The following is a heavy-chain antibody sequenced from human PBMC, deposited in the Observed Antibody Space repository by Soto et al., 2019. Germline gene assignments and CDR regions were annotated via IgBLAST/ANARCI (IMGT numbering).Heavy chain of an antibody. CDR2: IVVGSGNT. V-gene: IGHV1-58*01. J-gene: IGHJ6*02. Sequence: SVKVSCKASGFTFTSSAVQWVRQARGQRLEWIGWIVVGSGNTNYAQKFQERVTITRDMSTSTAYMELSSLRSEDTAVYYCAATGNYYYYGKDFWGQGTTVTVSS. D-gene: IGHD3-10*01. CDR3: AATGNYYYYGKDF. CDR1: GFTFTSSA.